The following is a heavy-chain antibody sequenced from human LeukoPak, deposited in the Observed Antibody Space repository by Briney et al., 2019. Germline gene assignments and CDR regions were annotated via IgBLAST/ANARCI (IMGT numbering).Heavy chain of an antibody. D-gene: IGHD6-6*01. Sequence: GGSLRLSCAASGFTFSSYAMHWVRQAPGKGLEWVAVISYDGSNKYYADSVKGRFTISRDNSKNTLYLQMNSLRAEDTAVYYCARGNSPREYSSSDYWGQGTLVTVSS. J-gene: IGHJ4*02. V-gene: IGHV3-30-3*01. CDR3: ARGNSPREYSSSDY. CDR1: GFTFSSYA. CDR2: ISYDGSNK.